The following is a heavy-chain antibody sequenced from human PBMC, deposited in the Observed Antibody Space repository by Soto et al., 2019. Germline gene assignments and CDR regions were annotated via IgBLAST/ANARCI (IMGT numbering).Heavy chain of an antibody. D-gene: IGHD4-17*01. CDR3: HVRGYGDYYYYYGMDV. CDR1: GGSISSSSYY. Sequence: SETLSLTCTVSGGSISSSSYYWGWIRQPPGKGLEWIGSIYYSGSTYYNPSLKSRVTISVDTSKNQFSLKLSSVTAADTAVYYCHVRGYGDYYYYYGMDVWGQGTTVTVSS. V-gene: IGHV4-39*07. CDR2: IYYSGST. J-gene: IGHJ6*02.